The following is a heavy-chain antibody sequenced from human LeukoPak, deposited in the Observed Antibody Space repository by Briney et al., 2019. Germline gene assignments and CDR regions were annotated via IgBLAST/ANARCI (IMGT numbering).Heavy chain of an antibody. CDR3: AKQYDFWSATPPFDY. J-gene: IGHJ4*02. D-gene: IGHD3-3*01. V-gene: IGHV3-23*01. Sequence: PGGSLRLSCAASGFTFSSYAMSWVRQAPGKGLEWVSAISGSGGSTYYADSVKGRFTISRDNSKNTLYLQMNSLRAEDTAVYYCAKQYDFWSATPPFDYWGQGTLVTVSS. CDR2: ISGSGGST. CDR1: GFTFSSYA.